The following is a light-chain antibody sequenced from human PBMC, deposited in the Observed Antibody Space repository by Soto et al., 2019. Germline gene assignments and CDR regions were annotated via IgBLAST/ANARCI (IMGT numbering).Light chain of an antibody. CDR2: DVS. V-gene: IGLV2-14*01. J-gene: IGLJ1*01. CDR3: SSYTSSSTYV. CDR1: SSDVGGYNY. Sequence: QSALTQPASVYGSTGQSIAISCIGSSSDVGGYNYVSWHQQHPGKAPKVVIYDVSNRPSGVSDRFSGSKSGNTASLTISGLQAEDEADYYCSSYTSSSTYVFGTGTKVTVL.